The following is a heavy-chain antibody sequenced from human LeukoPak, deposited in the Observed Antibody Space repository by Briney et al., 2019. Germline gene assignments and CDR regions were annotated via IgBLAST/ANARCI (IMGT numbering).Heavy chain of an antibody. CDR3: AKDHLRVELRFLEWLPNGYYFDY. V-gene: IGHV3-23*01. CDR2: ISGSGGST. Sequence: GSLRLSCAASGFTFSSYAMSWVRQAPGKGLEWVSAISGSGGSTYYADSVKGRFTISRDNSKNTLYPQMNSLRAEDTAVYYCAKDHLRVELRFLEWLPNGYYFDYWGQGTLVTVSS. J-gene: IGHJ4*02. CDR1: GFTFSSYA. D-gene: IGHD3-3*01.